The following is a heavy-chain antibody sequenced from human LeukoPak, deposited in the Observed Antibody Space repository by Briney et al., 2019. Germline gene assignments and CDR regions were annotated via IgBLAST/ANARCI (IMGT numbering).Heavy chain of an antibody. D-gene: IGHD2-15*01. CDR2: IKRGGNEK. J-gene: IGHJ4*02. CDR1: GFTFSSYW. CDR3: ARVSRYCSGASCSDFDY. V-gene: IGHV3-7*01. Sequence: PGGSLRLSCAASGFTFSSYWMSWVRQAPGTGLEWVAYIKRGGNEKYYVDSVEGRFTISRDNSKNSLYLQMNSLRAEDTAVYYCARVSRYCSGASCSDFDYWGQGALVTVSS.